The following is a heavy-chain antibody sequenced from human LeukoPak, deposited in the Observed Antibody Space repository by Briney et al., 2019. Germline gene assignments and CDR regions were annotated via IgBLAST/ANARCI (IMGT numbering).Heavy chain of an antibody. V-gene: IGHV4-34*01. CDR2: INHSGST. J-gene: IGHJ5*02. D-gene: IGHD4-17*01. CDR3: ARAPNYGPFDP. CDR1: GGSFSGYY. Sequence: SESLSLTCAVYGGSFSGYYWSWIRQPPGKGLEWIGEINHSGSTNYNPSLKSRATISVDTSKNQFSLKLSSVTAADTAVYYCARAPNYGPFDPWGQGTLVTVSS.